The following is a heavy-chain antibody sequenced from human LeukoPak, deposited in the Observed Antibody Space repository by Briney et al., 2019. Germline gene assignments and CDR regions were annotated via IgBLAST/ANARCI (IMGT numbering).Heavy chain of an antibody. CDR1: GFTFCSYA. J-gene: IGHJ4*02. CDR2: LSYDGSNK. V-gene: IGHV3-30*16. Sequence: PGGSLTLSCAVSGFTFCSYAMHWVRRSPGRGREWVAVLSYDGSNKYYAASVKGRFTISRDNSKNTLYLQMNSLRAGDTAVYYCARDGDYYDSSGYLDYWGQGTLVTVSS. D-gene: IGHD3-22*01. CDR3: ARDGDYYDSSGYLDY.